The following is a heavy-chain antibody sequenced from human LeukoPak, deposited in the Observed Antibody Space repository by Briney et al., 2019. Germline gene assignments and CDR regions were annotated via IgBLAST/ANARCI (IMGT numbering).Heavy chain of an antibody. CDR3: ARDGLGSGYDFSGY. D-gene: IGHD5-12*01. Sequence: PGGSLRLSCAASGFTFSSYAMPWVRQAPGKGLEWVAVISYDGSNKYYADSVKGRFTISRDNSKNTLYLQMNSLRAEDTAVYYCARDGLGSGYDFSGYWGQGTLVTVSS. V-gene: IGHV3-30-3*01. J-gene: IGHJ4*02. CDR1: GFTFSSYA. CDR2: ISYDGSNK.